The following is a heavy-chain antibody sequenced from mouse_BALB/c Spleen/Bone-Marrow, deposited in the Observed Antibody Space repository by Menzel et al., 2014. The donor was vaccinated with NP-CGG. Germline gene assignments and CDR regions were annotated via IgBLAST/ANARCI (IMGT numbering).Heavy chain of an antibody. Sequence: VKLVESGPGLVAPSRSLSITCTVSGFSLTSYGVHWVRQPPGKGLEWLGVIWAGGSTNYNSALMSRPSISKDNSKSQVFLKMNSLQTDDTAMYYCARGSLLRLRYYAMDYWGQGTPVTVSS. CDR1: GFSLTSYG. D-gene: IGHD1-2*01. CDR3: ARGSLLRLRYYAMDY. CDR2: IWAGGST. V-gene: IGHV2-9*02. J-gene: IGHJ4*01.